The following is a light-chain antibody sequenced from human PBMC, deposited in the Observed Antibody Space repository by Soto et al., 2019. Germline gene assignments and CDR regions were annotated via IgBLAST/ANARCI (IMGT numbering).Light chain of an antibody. V-gene: IGKV3-15*01. Sequence: MVMTQSPATLSVSPGERATLSCRASESVSSNLAWYQQKPGQAPRLLFYGASTRATGIPARFSGSGSGTEFTLTISSLQSEDFAVYDGQQYNNWPPITGGQGTRLEIK. J-gene: IGKJ5*01. CDR1: ESVSSN. CDR3: QQYNNWPPIT. CDR2: GAS.